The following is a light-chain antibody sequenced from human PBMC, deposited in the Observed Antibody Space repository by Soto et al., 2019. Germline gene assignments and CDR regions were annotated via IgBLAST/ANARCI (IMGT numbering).Light chain of an antibody. CDR2: AAS. V-gene: IGKV1-39*01. Sequence: DVQMTQSPSSLSASVGDRVTITCRASQSISSYLNWYQQKPGKAPKLLIYAASSLQSGVPSRFSRSGSGTDFTLTISSLQPEDFATYYCQQSYSTPLGLTFGPGTKVDIK. J-gene: IGKJ3*01. CDR1: QSISSY. CDR3: QQSYSTPLGLT.